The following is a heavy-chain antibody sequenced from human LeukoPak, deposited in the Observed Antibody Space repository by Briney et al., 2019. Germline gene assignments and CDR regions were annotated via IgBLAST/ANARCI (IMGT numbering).Heavy chain of an antibody. CDR1: GDSISSGDYY. V-gene: IGHV4-61*02. D-gene: IGHD3-3*01. CDR3: ARGRPNWSGYPYYYYYMDV. J-gene: IGHJ6*03. Sequence: SETLSLTCTVSGDSISSGDYYWSWIRQPAGKGLEWIGRISSSGSTNYNPSLKSRVTISVDTSKNQFSLKLSSVTAADTAVYYCARGRPNWSGYPYYYYYMDVWGKGTTVTVSS. CDR2: ISSSGST.